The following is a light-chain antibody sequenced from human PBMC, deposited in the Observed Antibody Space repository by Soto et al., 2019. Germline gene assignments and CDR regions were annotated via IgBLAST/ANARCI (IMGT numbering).Light chain of an antibody. V-gene: IGLV3-1*01. CDR2: QDS. J-gene: IGLJ2*01. Sequence: SYEPTQPPSVSVSPGQTASITCPGDKLGDKYACWYQQKPGQSPVLVIYQDSKRPSGIPERFSGSNSGNTAALTISGTQAMDEADYYCQAWESSTAGVFGGGTKVTVL. CDR1: KLGDKY. CDR3: QAWESSTAGV.